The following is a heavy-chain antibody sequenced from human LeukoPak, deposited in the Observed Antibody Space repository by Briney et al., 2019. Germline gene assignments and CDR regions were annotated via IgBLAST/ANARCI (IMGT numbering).Heavy chain of an antibody. CDR1: GYTFTSYD. CDR3: ARKVPNDSSGYYYRGQFDP. CDR2: IIPIFGTA. J-gene: IGHJ5*02. V-gene: IGHV1-69*06. D-gene: IGHD3-22*01. Sequence: SVKVSCKASGYTFTSYDINWVRQAPGQGLEWMGGIIPIFGTANYAQKFQGRVTITADKSTSTAYMELSSLRSEDTAVYYCARKVPNDSSGYYYRGQFDPWGQGTLVTVSS.